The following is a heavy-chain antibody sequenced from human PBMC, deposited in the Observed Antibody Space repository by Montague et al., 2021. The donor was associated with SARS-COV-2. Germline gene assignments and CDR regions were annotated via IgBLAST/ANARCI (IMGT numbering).Heavy chain of an antibody. CDR3: ARGFDY. CDR1: GGSISSYY. J-gene: IGHJ4*02. CDR2: IHDSVST. Sequence: SETLSLTCSVSGGSISSYYWSWSWQPPGNGLEWKGYIHDSVSTNNNPTLKSKVTITVDTSKNQYALNLHSVTAAGTAVYYCARGFDYWGQGTLVTVSS. V-gene: IGHV4-59*01.